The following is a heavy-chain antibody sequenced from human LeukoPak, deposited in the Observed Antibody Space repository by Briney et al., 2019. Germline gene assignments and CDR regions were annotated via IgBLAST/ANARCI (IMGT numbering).Heavy chain of an antibody. J-gene: IGHJ4*02. CDR3: ARDLFGYSYGFDY. D-gene: IGHD5-18*01. CDR1: GFTFSRYW. Sequence: HPGGSLRLSCAACGFTFSRYWMSWVRQARGKGVEWVANIKQDGSEKYYVDSVKGRFTISRDNAKNSLYLQMNSLRAEDTAVYYCARDLFGYSYGFDYWGQGTLVTVSS. CDR2: IKQDGSEK. V-gene: IGHV3-7*01.